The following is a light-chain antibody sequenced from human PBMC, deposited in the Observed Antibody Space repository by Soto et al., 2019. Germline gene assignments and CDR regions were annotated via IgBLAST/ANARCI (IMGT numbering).Light chain of an antibody. V-gene: IGKV3-15*01. CDR1: QSVSRN. Sequence: EKVMTQSPATLSVSPGERATISCRASQSVSRNVAWYQQKPGQAPRLLIYDASTRATGIPARFSGSGSGADFTLTINSLQSEDFAVYYCQQYKSWPTFGQGT. J-gene: IGKJ1*01. CDR3: QQYKSWPT. CDR2: DAS.